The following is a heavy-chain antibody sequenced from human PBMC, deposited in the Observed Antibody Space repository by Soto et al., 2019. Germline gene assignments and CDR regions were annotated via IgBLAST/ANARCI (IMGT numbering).Heavy chain of an antibody. Sequence: ASVKVSCKASAYTFTGYYMHWVRQAPGQGLEWMGWINPNSGGTNYAQKFQGWVTMTRDTSISTAYMELSRLRSDDTAVYYCARGDCSGGSCLFDYWGQGTLVTVSS. CDR2: INPNSGGT. D-gene: IGHD2-15*01. CDR3: ARGDCSGGSCLFDY. CDR1: AYTFTGYY. V-gene: IGHV1-2*04. J-gene: IGHJ4*02.